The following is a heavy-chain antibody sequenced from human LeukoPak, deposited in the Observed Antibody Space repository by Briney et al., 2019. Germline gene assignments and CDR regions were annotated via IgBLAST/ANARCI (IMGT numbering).Heavy chain of an antibody. Sequence: ASVKVSCKVSGYTLTELSIHWVRQAPGQGLEWMGGFDPEDGETIYAQKFQGRVTMTEDTSTDTAYMELSSSRSEDTAVYYCATGPPSQYCSSTSCYYNYFDYWGEGTLVTVSS. CDR2: FDPEDGET. J-gene: IGHJ4*02. V-gene: IGHV1-24*01. CDR1: GYTLTELS. D-gene: IGHD2-2*01. CDR3: ATGPPSQYCSSTSCYYNYFDY.